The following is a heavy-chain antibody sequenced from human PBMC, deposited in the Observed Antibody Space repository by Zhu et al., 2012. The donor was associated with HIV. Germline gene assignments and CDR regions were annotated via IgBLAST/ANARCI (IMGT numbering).Heavy chain of an antibody. CDR2: ISGSGGST. J-gene: IGHJ3*02. CDR3: AKDFSGRSGSSDGVYDAFDI. Sequence: EVQLLESGGGLVQPGGSLRLSCAASGFTFSSYAMSWVRQAPGKGLEWVSAISGSGGSTYYADSVKGRFTISRDNSKNTLYLQMNSLRAEDTAVYYCAKDFSGRSGSSDGVYDAFDIWGQGTMVTVSS. CDR1: GFTFSSYA. V-gene: IGHV3-23*01. D-gene: IGHD1-26*01.